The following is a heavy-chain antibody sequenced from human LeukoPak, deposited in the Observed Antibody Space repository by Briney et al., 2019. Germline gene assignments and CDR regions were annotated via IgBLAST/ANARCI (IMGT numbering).Heavy chain of an antibody. CDR3: ARDPIWFGELSE. J-gene: IGHJ3*01. Sequence: NPSETLSLTCTVSGGSISSYYWSWIRQPAGKGLEWIGRIYTSGSTNYNPSLKSRVTMSVDASKNQFSLKLSSVTAADTAVYYCARDPIWFGELSEWGQGTMVTVSS. V-gene: IGHV4-4*07. CDR2: IYTSGST. D-gene: IGHD3-10*01. CDR1: GGSISSYY.